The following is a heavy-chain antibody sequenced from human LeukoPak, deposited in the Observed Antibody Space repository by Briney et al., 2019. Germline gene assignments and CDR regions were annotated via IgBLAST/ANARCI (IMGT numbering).Heavy chain of an antibody. Sequence: ASVKVSCKASGYPFSGYHVQWVRQAPGQGLEWIGRISPDSGDTIYAQKFLGRLTMTRDTSISTAYMELSRLRSDDTAVYYCARYYYDSNGYYRDAFDIWGQGTMVTVSS. CDR1: GYPFSGYH. CDR2: ISPDSGDT. CDR3: ARYYYDSNGYYRDAFDI. J-gene: IGHJ3*02. D-gene: IGHD3-22*01. V-gene: IGHV1-2*02.